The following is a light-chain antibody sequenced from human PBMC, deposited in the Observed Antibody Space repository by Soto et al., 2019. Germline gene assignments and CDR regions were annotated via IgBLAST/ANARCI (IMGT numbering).Light chain of an antibody. V-gene: IGKV3-15*01. CDR3: QQYSKWPLT. CDR2: GAS. J-gene: IGKJ4*01. Sequence: EIVLTQSPDTLSLSPGERATLSCRASQSVSSSYLAWYQQKPGQAPRLLIYGASTRATGIPARFSGSGSGTEFILSISSLQSEDFAVYYCQQYSKWPLTFGGGTKVDIK. CDR1: QSVSSSY.